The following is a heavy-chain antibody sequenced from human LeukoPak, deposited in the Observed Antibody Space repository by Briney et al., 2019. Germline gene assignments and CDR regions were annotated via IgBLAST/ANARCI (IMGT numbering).Heavy chain of an antibody. V-gene: IGHV3-21*01. J-gene: IGHJ4*02. CDR1: GFTFSSYS. CDR2: ISISSSYI. D-gene: IGHD6-19*01. Sequence: GGSLRLSCAASGFTFSSYSMNWVRQAPGEGLEWGSSISISSSYIYYADSVKGRFTISRDNAKNSLYLQMNSLRAEDTAVYYCARDPSGWYYFDYWGQGTLVTVSS. CDR3: ARDPSGWYYFDY.